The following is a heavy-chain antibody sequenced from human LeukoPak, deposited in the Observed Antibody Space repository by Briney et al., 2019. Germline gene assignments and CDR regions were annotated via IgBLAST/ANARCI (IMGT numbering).Heavy chain of an antibody. V-gene: IGHV4-34*01. CDR1: GGSFSAYY. CDR3: ARGPTISETGYFDY. J-gene: IGHJ4*03. Sequence: SETLSLTCAVYGGSFSAYYWSWIRQSPGKGLEWIAEIDHRGDTNYNPSVKSRVSISVDTSKNQFSLKVTSLTAADTAVYYCARGPTISETGYFDYWGQGTLVTVSS. D-gene: IGHD1-1*01. CDR2: IDHRGDT.